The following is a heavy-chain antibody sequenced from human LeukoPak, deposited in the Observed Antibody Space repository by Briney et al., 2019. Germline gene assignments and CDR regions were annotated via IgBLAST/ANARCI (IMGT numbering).Heavy chain of an antibody. D-gene: IGHD4-17*01. Sequence: ASVKVSCKASGGTFSSYAISWVRQAPGQGLEWMGRIIPIFGTANYAQKFQGRVTITTDESTSTAYMELSSLRSEGTAVYYCARDRQTYGDYDPWGQGTLVTVSS. V-gene: IGHV1-69*05. J-gene: IGHJ5*02. CDR2: IIPIFGTA. CDR1: GGTFSSYA. CDR3: ARDRQTYGDYDP.